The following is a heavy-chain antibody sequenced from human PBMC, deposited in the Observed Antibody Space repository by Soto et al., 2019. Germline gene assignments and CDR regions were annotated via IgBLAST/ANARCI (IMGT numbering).Heavy chain of an antibody. CDR3: AREGASSSSYYYYGMDV. D-gene: IGHD6-13*01. CDR1: GFTFSSYG. Sequence: PGGSLRLSCAASGFTFSSYGMHWVRQAPGKGLEWVAVIWYDGSNKYYADSVKGRFTISRDNSKNTLYLQMNSLRAEDTAVYYCAREGASSSSYYYYGMDVWGQGTTVTVSS. V-gene: IGHV3-33*01. CDR2: IWYDGSNK. J-gene: IGHJ6*02.